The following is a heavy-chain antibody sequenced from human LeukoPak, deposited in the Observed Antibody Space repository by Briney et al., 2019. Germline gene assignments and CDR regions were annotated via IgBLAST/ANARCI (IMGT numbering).Heavy chain of an antibody. CDR2: ISGSGGST. CDR1: GFTFSSYA. J-gene: IGHJ4*02. D-gene: IGHD6-13*01. Sequence: PGGSLRLSCAASGFTFSSYAMSWVCQAPGKGLEWVSAISGSGGSTYYADSVKGRFTISRDNSKNTLYLQMNSLRAEDTAVYYCAKLPVAAAWRVDWNFDYWGQGTLVTVSS. V-gene: IGHV3-23*01. CDR3: AKLPVAAAWRVDWNFDY.